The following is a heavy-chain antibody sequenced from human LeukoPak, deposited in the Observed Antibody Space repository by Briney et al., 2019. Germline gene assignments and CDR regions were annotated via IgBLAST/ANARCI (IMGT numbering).Heavy chain of an antibody. CDR2: ISGGGDTT. J-gene: IGHJ4*02. V-gene: IGHV3-23*01. CDR3: AKARYDDSSGYPPYYFDY. CDR1: GFTFTSST. D-gene: IGHD3-22*01. Sequence: GGSLRLSCAASGFTFTSSTMNWVRQAPGKGLEWVSAISGGGDTTYYADSVKGRFTISRDNSKNTLYLQMSSLRAEDTAEYYCAKARYDDSSGYPPYYFDYWGQGTLVTVS.